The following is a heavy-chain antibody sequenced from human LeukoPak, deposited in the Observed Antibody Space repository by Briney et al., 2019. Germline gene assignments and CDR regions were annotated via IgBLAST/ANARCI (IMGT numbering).Heavy chain of an antibody. CDR3: ARPLGTTVTRIDAFDI. D-gene: IGHD4-17*01. V-gene: IGHV3-23*01. CDR2: ISGSGGST. Sequence: GGSLRLSCAASGFTFSSYAMSWVRQAPGKGLEWVSAISGSGGSTYYADSVKGRFTISRDNSKNTLYLQMNSLRAEDTAVYYCARPLGTTVTRIDAFDIWGQGTMVTVSS. J-gene: IGHJ3*02. CDR1: GFTFSSYA.